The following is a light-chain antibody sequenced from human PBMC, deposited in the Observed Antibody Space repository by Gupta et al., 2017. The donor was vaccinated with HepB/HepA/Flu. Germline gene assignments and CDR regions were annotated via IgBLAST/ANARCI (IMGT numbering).Light chain of an antibody. CDR2: LGS. Sequence: DIVMTQSPLSLPLTPGEPASISCRSSQSRLHSNGYNYLDWYLQKPGQSPQLLIYLGSNRASGVPDRFSGSGSGTDFTLKISSVEAEDVGVYYCMQALQTPRTFGQGTKVEIK. CDR1: QSRLHSNGYNY. CDR3: MQALQTPRT. J-gene: IGKJ1*01. V-gene: IGKV2-28*01.